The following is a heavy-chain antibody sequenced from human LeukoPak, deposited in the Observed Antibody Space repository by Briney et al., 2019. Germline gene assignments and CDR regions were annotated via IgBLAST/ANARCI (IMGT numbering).Heavy chain of an antibody. CDR3: ARAGPTGTTWGDVYFDY. CDR1: GYTFTGYY. D-gene: IGHD1-1*01. J-gene: IGHJ4*02. CDR2: INPYSGGT. V-gene: IGHV1-2*02. Sequence: ASVTVSCKASGYTFTGYYMHWVRQAPGQGLEWMGWINPYSGGTNYAQKFQGRVTMTRETSISTAYMELSRLRSDDTAVYYCARAGPTGTTWGDVYFDYWGQGTLVTVSS.